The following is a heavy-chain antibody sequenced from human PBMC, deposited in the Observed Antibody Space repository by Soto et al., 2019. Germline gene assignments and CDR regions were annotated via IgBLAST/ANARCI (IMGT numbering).Heavy chain of an antibody. CDR2: INHSGST. V-gene: IGHV4-34*01. J-gene: IGHJ6*03. Sequence: SETLSLTCAVYGGSFSGYYWSWIRQPPGKGLEWIGEINHSGSTNYNPSLKSRVTISVDTSKNQFSLKLSSVTAADTAVYYCARVGPTQLELRRLYYYMDVWGKGTTVTVSS. CDR3: ARVGPTQLELRRLYYYMDV. CDR1: GGSFSGYY. D-gene: IGHD1-1*01.